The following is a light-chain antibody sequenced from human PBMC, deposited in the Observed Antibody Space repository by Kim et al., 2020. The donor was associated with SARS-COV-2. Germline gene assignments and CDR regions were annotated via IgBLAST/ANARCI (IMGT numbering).Light chain of an antibody. CDR3: QQYENSFPLT. J-gene: IGKJ4*01. Sequence: ERASQSCRDRQILSKNYLAWYQQKPGQAPRLLIYGASSRATGIPDRFSGSGSGADFTLTISRLEPEDFAVYYCQQYENSFPLTFGGGTKVDIK. CDR1: QILSKNY. CDR2: GAS. V-gene: IGKV3-20*01.